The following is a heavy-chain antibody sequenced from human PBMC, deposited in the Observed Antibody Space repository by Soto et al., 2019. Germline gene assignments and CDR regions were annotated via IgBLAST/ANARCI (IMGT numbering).Heavy chain of an antibody. Sequence: SLRLSCATPGFTLITLDMQWVTQGPGNGMAWGSAIGAARAPYSIGSAKTRLTTTRENAKNYVYRQTNALRAGASAVYYCAPAYTGRLPRRAIYYYGMDVWGQGPTVTVS. V-gene: IGHV3-13*05. CDR3: APAYTGRLPRRAIYYYGMDV. D-gene: IGHD2-2*02. CDR1: GFTLITLD. J-gene: IGHJ6*02. CDR2: IGAARAP.